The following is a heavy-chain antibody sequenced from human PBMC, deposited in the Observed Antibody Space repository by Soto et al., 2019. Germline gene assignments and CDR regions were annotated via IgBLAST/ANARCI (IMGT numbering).Heavy chain of an antibody. D-gene: IGHD3-22*01. CDR3: AFYYYDSSGYSFGVWFDP. CDR1: GYTFSTYG. CDR2: ISAYSGDT. Sequence: GASVKVSCKASGYTFSTYGISWVRQAPGQGLEWMGWISAYSGDTNYAQKIQGRVTITTDTSTSTAYMELRSLRSDDTAVYYCAFYYYDSSGYSFGVWFDPWGQGTLVTVSS. J-gene: IGHJ5*02. V-gene: IGHV1-18*01.